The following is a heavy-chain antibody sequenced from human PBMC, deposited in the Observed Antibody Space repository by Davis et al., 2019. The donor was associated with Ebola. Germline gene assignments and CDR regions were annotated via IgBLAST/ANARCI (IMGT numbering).Heavy chain of an antibody. J-gene: IGHJ4*02. CDR2: VYYSGST. D-gene: IGHD2-2*02. CDR3: AKAPRRLGYCSSTSCYIMN. Sequence: SETLSLTCTVSGGSISSYYWSWIRQPPGKGLEWIGYVYYSGSTNYNPSFKSRVTISVDMSKNQFSLKLSSVTAADTAVYYCAKAPRRLGYCSSTSCYIMNWGQGTLVTVSS. CDR1: GGSISSYY. V-gene: IGHV4-59*12.